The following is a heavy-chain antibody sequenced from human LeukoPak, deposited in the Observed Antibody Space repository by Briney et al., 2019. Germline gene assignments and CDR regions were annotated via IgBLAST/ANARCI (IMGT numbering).Heavy chain of an antibody. J-gene: IGHJ4*02. Sequence: SVKVSCKASGYTFTGYYMHWVRQAPRQGLDWMGWINPYNGGTNYAQKCQGRVTMTRDTSISTAYMELSRLRSDDTAVYYCARGGRLAAVGKGTLDQWGQGTLVTVSS. CDR3: ARGGRLAAVGKGTLDQ. CDR1: GYTFTGYY. V-gene: IGHV1-2*02. D-gene: IGHD6-13*01. CDR2: INPYNGGT.